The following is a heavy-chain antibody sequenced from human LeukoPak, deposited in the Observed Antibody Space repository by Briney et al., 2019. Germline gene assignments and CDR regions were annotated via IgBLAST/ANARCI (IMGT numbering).Heavy chain of an antibody. Sequence: GGSLRLSCAASGFTFSSYAMHWVRQAPGKGLEWVAVISYDGSNKYYADSVKGRFTISRDNSKNTLYLQMNSPRAEDTAVYYCARDYYYDSSGPFDYWGQGTLVTVSS. CDR1: GFTFSSYA. D-gene: IGHD3-22*01. CDR3: ARDYYYDSSGPFDY. V-gene: IGHV3-30-3*01. J-gene: IGHJ4*02. CDR2: ISYDGSNK.